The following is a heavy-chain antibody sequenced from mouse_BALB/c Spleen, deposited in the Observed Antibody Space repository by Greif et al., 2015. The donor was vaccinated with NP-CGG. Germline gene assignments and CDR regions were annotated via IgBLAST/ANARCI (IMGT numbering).Heavy chain of an antibody. CDR1: GFNIKDTY. J-gene: IGHJ2*01. D-gene: IGHD3-3*01. Sequence: EVQLQQSGAEPVEPGASVELSCTASGFNIKDTYMHWVKQRPEQGLEWIGRIDPANGNTKYDPKFQGKATITADTSSNTAYLQLSSLTSEDTAVYYCAGTYFDYWGQGTTLTVSS. V-gene: IGHV14-3*02. CDR2: IDPANGNT. CDR3: AGTYFDY.